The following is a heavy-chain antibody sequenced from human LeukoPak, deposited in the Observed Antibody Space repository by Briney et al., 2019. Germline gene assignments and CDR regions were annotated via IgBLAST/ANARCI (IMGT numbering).Heavy chain of an antibody. CDR1: GGSINNDY. CDR2: INFSGRI. V-gene: IGHV4-59*01. CDR3: ARGAGWYEY. J-gene: IGHJ4*02. D-gene: IGHD6-19*01. Sequence: SETLSLTCTVSGGSINNDYWSWIRQPPGKGLEWIGYINFSGRINYNPSLKSRVTISGDTSKNQFSLRLSSTTAADTAVYYCARGAGWYEYWGQGTLVTVSS.